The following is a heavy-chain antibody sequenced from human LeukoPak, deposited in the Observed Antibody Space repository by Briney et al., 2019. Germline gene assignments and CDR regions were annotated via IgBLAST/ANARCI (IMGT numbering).Heavy chain of an antibody. Sequence: GGSLRLSCAASGFTFSSYSMNWVRQAPGKGLEWVSYISSSSSTIYYADSVKGRFTISRDNAKNSLYLQMNSLRAEDTAVYYCARVLGGYSYGYYFDYWGQGTLVTVSS. CDR1: GFTFSSYS. J-gene: IGHJ4*02. D-gene: IGHD5-18*01. V-gene: IGHV3-48*04. CDR2: ISSSSSTI. CDR3: ARVLGGYSYGYYFDY.